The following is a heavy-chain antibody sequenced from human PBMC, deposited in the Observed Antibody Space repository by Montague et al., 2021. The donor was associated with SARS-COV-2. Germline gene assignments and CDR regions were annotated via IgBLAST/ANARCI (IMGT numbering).Heavy chain of an antibody. D-gene: IGHD3-9*01. Sequence: SLRLSCAASGFSVSSSYMTWVRQAPGKGLEWVSVIYSGGNTDYAASVKGRFTIFRDNSKNTLYLQMNSLRVEDTAVYYCARHNVVGYDILTGYYPIYGMDVWGQGTTVTVSS. CDR3: ARHNVVGYDILTGYYPIYGMDV. J-gene: IGHJ6*02. CDR2: IYSGGNT. CDR1: GFSVSSSY. V-gene: IGHV3-66*02.